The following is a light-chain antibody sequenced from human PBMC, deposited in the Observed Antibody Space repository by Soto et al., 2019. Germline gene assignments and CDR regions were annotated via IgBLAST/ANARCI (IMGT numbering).Light chain of an antibody. CDR3: QQSYATVYS. CDR1: QSISTW. V-gene: IGKV1-39*01. Sequence: DIQMTQSPSSLSASVGDRVTITCRASQSISTWLAWYQQEPGKAPTLLIYDASTLQSGVPSRFSSLGSGTDFALTITSLQPDDSATYYCQQSYATVYSFGQGTKVDIK. CDR2: DAS. J-gene: IGKJ2*01.